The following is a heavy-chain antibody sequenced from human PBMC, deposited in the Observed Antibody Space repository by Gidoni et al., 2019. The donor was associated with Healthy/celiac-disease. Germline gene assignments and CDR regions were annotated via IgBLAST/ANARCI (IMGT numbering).Heavy chain of an antibody. J-gene: IGHJ4*02. V-gene: IGHV3-9*01. CDR2: ISWNSGSI. D-gene: IGHD2-21*02. CDR3: AKASRGLPCGGDCYYFDY. CDR1: GFTFDDYA. Sequence: EVQLVESGGGLVQPGRSLRLSCAASGFTFDDYAMHWVRQAPGKGLEWVSGISWNSGSIGYADSVKGRFTISRDNAKNSLYLQMNSLRAEDTALYYCAKASRGLPCGGDCYYFDYWGQGTLVTVSS.